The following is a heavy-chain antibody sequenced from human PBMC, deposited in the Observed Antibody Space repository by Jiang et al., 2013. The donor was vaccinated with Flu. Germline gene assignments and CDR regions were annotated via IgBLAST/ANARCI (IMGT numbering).Heavy chain of an antibody. CDR1: GFTVSSNY. CDR3: TREVVAASSSVDAFDI. V-gene: IGHV3-66*01. J-gene: IGHJ3*02. CDR2: IYRGGTT. Sequence: VQLVESGGGFVQPGGSLRLSCGASGFTVSSNYMSWVRQAPGKGLEWVSVIYRGGTTNYADSVKGRFTISRDNSKNTVHLQMNSLRAEDTAMYYCTREVVAASSSVDAFDIWGQGTMVIVSP. D-gene: IGHD2-2*01.